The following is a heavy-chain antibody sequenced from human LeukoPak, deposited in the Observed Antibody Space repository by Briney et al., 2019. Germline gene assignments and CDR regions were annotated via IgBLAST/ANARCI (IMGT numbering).Heavy chain of an antibody. J-gene: IGHJ4*02. CDR2: ISAYNGNT. D-gene: IGHD6-13*01. CDR1: GYTFTSYG. CDR3: ARDVAAAGPLGESY. Sequence: AAVRVSFMASGYTFTSYGISWVRQAPGQGVEWVGWISAYNGNTNYAQKLQGRVTMTTDTTTSTAYMELRSLRSDDTAVYYCARDVAAAGPLGESYWGQGTLVTVSS. V-gene: IGHV1-18*01.